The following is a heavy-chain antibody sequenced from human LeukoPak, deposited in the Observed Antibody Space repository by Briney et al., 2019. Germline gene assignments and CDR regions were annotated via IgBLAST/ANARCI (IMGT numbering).Heavy chain of an antibody. D-gene: IGHD4-23*01. CDR2: IDPNSGGT. Sequence: ASVKVSCKASASTFTGNYIHWVRQAPGQGLEWMGWIDPNSGGTNYAQNFQGRVTMTRDTSISTAYMELSRLTSDDTAVYYCARETSDPTVVFEIWGQGTTVTVSS. J-gene: IGHJ6*02. CDR1: ASTFTGNY. V-gene: IGHV1-2*02. CDR3: ARETSDPTVVFEI.